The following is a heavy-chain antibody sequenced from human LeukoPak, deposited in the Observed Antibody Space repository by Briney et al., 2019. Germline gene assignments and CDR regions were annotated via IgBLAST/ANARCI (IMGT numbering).Heavy chain of an antibody. V-gene: IGHV3-23*01. Sequence: GGSLRLSCAASEFTFSGYAMSWVRQAPGKGPEWVSPVTGNGDRSYYTDSVKGRFTISRDISRNTLFLQMNSLRAEDTAVYYCAKGLPVSDFWSGNGYYYGMDVWGQGTTVTVS. D-gene: IGHD3-3*01. CDR2: VTGNGDRS. CDR1: EFTFSGYA. CDR3: AKGLPVSDFWSGNGYYYGMDV. J-gene: IGHJ6*02.